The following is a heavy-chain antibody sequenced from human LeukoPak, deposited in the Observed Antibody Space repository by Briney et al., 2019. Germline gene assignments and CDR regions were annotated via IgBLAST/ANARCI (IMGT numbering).Heavy chain of an antibody. CDR1: GFTFSTYA. CDR3: AKDKVPDGKWEIDR. V-gene: IGHV3-23*01. J-gene: IGHJ5*02. D-gene: IGHD1-26*01. CDR2: ITGNAGFI. Sequence: GGSLRLSCTPSGFTFSTYAMNRVRQAPGKGLEWVGGITGNAGFIGYADSVKGRFIISRDNTNNRLFLQMRSLRGEDTAVYYCAKDKVPDGKWEIDRWGQGTLVTVSS.